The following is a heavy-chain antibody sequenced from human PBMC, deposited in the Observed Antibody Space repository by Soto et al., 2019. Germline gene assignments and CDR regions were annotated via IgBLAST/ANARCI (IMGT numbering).Heavy chain of an antibody. CDR3: ARSQPVSYDYIWGSYPHPVDY. J-gene: IGHJ4*02. CDR2: IYYSGST. D-gene: IGHD3-16*02. CDR1: GVSISSSIYY. Sequence: PSETMSLTCPVSGVSISSSIYYWGGIRQPPGKGLEWIGSIYYSGSTYCNPSLKSRVTISVDTSKNQFSLKLSSVTAADTAVYYCARSQPVSYDYIWGSYPHPVDYWGQGTLVTVSS. V-gene: IGHV4-39*01.